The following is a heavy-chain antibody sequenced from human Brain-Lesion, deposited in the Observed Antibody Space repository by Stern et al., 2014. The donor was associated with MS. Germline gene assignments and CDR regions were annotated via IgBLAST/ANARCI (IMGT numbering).Heavy chain of an antibody. CDR3: VRETGGYTYGDTDFFDF. CDR2: IYASGST. V-gene: IGHV4-61*02. J-gene: IGHJ4*02. D-gene: IGHD5-18*01. CDR1: GGSISSGSYY. Sequence: QVQLQESGPGLVKPSQTLFLTCSVSGGSISSGSYYWNWIRQPAGKGLEWIGRIYASGSTNYSPSLKSRVFISGDTSKNQFSLKLSSVTAADAAMYYCVRETGGYTYGDTDFFDFWGQGTRVTVSS.